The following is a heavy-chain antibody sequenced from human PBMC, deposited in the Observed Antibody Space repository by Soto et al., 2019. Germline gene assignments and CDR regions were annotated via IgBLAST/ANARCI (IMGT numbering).Heavy chain of an antibody. V-gene: IGHV3-11*06. CDR3: ARERLSLTEGYSTPYYY. D-gene: IGHD6-13*01. CDR1: GFTFSDYY. Sequence: PGGSLRLSCAASGFTFSDYYTSWIRQAPGKGLEWVSYISSSSSYTNYADSVKGRFTISRDNAKNSLYLQMNSLRAEDTAVYYCARERLSLTEGYSTPYYYWGQGTLVTVSS. J-gene: IGHJ4*02. CDR2: ISSSSSYT.